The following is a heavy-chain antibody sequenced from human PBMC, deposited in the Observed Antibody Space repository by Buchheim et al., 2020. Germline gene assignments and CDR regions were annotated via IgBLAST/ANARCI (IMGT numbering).Heavy chain of an antibody. J-gene: IGHJ3*02. Sequence: QVHLQQWGAGLLKPSETLSLTCAVYGGSLSGYYWSWIRQPPGKGLEWIGDINHRGNTNDNPSLKSRVTISIDTPKNHFSLKLSSVTAADTAVYYCARGRLGYCSGGSCYSYVFDIWGQGT. D-gene: IGHD2-15*01. CDR1: GGSLSGYY. CDR3: ARGRLGYCSGGSCYSYVFDI. CDR2: INHRGNT. V-gene: IGHV4-34*01.